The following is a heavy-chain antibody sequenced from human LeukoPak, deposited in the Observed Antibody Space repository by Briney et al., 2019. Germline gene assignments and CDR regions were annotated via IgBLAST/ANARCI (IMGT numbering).Heavy chain of an antibody. CDR3: ARDTAPDIVVVPAAPGAFDI. CDR1: GYTFNNFG. Sequence: ASVKVSCKASGYTFNNFGISWVRQAPGQGLEWMGWISAFNGNTNYAQNLQDRVTMTTDTFTSTAYMELRSLRSDDTAVYYCARDTAPDIVVVPAAPGAFDIWGQGTMVTVSS. J-gene: IGHJ3*02. V-gene: IGHV1-18*01. CDR2: ISAFNGNT. D-gene: IGHD2-2*01.